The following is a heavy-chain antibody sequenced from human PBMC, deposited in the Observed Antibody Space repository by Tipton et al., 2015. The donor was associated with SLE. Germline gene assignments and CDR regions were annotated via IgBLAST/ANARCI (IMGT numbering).Heavy chain of an antibody. V-gene: IGHV3-72*01. D-gene: IGHD1-26*01. CDR1: GFSFSDHY. Sequence: SLRLSCAVSGFSFSDHYMDWVRQAPGKGLEWVGRTRNKANTYTTEYAASVTGRFTISRDDSRNSLYLQMNSLKTDDTAVYYCARSPKIIVGTTDYDYMDAWGKGTTVTVSS. CDR3: ARSPKIIVGTTDYDYMDA. CDR2: TRNKANTYTT. J-gene: IGHJ6*03.